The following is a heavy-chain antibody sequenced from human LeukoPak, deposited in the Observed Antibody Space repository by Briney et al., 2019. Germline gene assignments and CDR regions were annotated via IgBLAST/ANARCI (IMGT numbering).Heavy chain of an antibody. CDR3: ARDAEGIDAFDI. CDR2: IYSSGST. V-gene: IGHV3-66*01. CDR1: GFTVSSNY. J-gene: IGHJ3*02. Sequence: GGSLRLSCAASGFTVSSNYMSWVRQAPGKGLEWVSDIYSSGSTYYADSVKGRFTISRDNSKNTLYFQMNSLRAEDTAVYYCARDAEGIDAFDIWGQGTMVTVSS.